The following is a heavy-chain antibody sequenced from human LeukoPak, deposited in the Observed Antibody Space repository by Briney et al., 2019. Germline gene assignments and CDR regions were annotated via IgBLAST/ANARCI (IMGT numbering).Heavy chain of an antibody. V-gene: IGHV3-30*02. Sequence: GGSLRLSCAASGFTFSNYGMHWVRQAPGKGLEWVAFIRFDGTNKFYADSVKGRFIISRDNAKNSLYLQMNSLRAEDTAVYYCAKDATAVVGTVYMDVWGKGTTVTISS. CDR1: GFTFSNYG. CDR3: AKDATAVVGTVYMDV. D-gene: IGHD6-13*01. J-gene: IGHJ6*03. CDR2: IRFDGTNK.